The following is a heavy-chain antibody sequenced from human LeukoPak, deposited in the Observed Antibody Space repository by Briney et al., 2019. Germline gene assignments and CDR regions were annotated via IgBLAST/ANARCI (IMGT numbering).Heavy chain of an antibody. D-gene: IGHD5-12*01. CDR1: GYTFTSYG. V-gene: IGHV1-18*01. CDR2: ISAYNRNT. CDR3: ARQVDIRMAPPDY. J-gene: IGHJ4*02. Sequence: ASVKVSCKASGYTFTSYGMTWVRQAPGHGLEWMGWISAYNRNTNYAQKLQGRFTMTTDTSRSTAYMELRSLRSDDTAVYYCARQVDIRMAPPDYWGQGTLVTVSS.